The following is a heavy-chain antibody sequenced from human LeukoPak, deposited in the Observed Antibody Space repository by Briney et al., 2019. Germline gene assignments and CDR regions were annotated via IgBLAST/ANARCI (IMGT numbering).Heavy chain of an antibody. CDR1: GDSINSYY. CDR3: ARSGSYSGPYVY. J-gene: IGHJ4*02. V-gene: IGHV4-59*12. D-gene: IGHD1-26*01. Sequence: SETLSLTCTVSGDSINSYYWSWIRQPPGKGLEWIGYIYYSGSTKYNPSLKSRITMSVDTSKNQFSLKLSSVTAADTAVYYCARSGSYSGPYVYWGQGTVVTVSS. CDR2: IYYSGST.